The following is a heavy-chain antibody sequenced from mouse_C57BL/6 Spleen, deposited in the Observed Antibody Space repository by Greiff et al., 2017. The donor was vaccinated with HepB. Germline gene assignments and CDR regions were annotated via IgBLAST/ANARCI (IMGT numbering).Heavy chain of an antibody. CDR1: GFNIKDDY. Sequence: EVQLQQSGAELVRPGASVKLSCTASGFNIKDDYMHWVKQRPEQGLEWIGWIDPENGDTEYASKFQGKATITADTSSNTAYLQLSSLTSEDTAVYYCTYYGSSYWYCDVWGTGTTVTVSS. CDR3: TYYGSSYWYCDV. V-gene: IGHV14-4*01. J-gene: IGHJ1*03. D-gene: IGHD1-1*01. CDR2: IDPENGDT.